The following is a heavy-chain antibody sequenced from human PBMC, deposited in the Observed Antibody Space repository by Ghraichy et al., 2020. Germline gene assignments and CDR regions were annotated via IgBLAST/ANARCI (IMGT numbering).Heavy chain of an antibody. Sequence: GVLNISCAASGFTFSSYAMNWVRQAPGKGLEWVSAISGSGGSTYYADSVKGRFTISRDNSKNTLYLQMNSLRAEDTAVYYCAKTHSRCSSTSCYNFDYWGQGTLVTVSS. J-gene: IGHJ4*02. V-gene: IGHV3-23*01. CDR2: ISGSGGST. CDR1: GFTFSSYA. CDR3: AKTHSRCSSTSCYNFDY. D-gene: IGHD2-2*02.